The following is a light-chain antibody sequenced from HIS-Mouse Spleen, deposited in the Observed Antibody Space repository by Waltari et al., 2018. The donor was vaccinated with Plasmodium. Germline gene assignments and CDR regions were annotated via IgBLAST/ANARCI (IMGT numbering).Light chain of an antibody. J-gene: IGLJ1*01. CDR2: KES. Sequence: SYELTQPPSVSVSPGQTARITCSGAALPKQYSYWYQQQPGPAPVLGIYKESERPSGIPERFSGSSSGTTVTLTISGVQAEDEADYYCQSADSSGTYVFGTGTKVTVL. CDR3: QSADSSGTYV. CDR1: ALPKQY. V-gene: IGLV3-25*03.